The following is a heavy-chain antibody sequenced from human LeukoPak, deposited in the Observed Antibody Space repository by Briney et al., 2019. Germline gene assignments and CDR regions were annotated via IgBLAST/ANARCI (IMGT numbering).Heavy chain of an antibody. J-gene: IGHJ5*02. CDR2: IYYSGST. D-gene: IGHD3-3*01. V-gene: IGHV4-31*03. CDR3: ARVLSDFWSGYAFKWFDP. CDR1: GGSISSGGYY. Sequence: SETLSLTCTVSGGSISSGGYYWSWIRQHPGKGLEWIGYIYYSGSTYYNPSLKSRVTISVDTSKNQFSLKLSSVTAADTAVYYCARVLSDFWSGYAFKWFDPWGQGTLVTVSS.